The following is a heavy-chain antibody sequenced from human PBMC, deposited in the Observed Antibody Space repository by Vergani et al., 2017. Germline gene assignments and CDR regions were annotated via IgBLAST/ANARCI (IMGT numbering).Heavy chain of an antibody. J-gene: IGHJ4*02. CDR3: ARDRRGYSYGYPVDY. D-gene: IGHD5-18*01. V-gene: IGHV1-18*01. CDR1: GYTFTSYG. Sequence: QVQLVQSGAEVKKPGASVKVSCKASGYTFTSYGISWVRQAPGQGLEWMGWISAYNGNTNYAKKLQGRVTMTTDTSTSTAYMELRSLRSDDTAVYYCARDRRGYSYGYPVDYWGQGTLVTVSS. CDR2: ISAYNGNT.